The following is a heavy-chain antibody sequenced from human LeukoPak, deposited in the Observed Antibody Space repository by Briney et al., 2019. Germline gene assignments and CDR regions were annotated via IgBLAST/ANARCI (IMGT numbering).Heavy chain of an antibody. Sequence: ASVKVSCKASGYTFTGYYMHWVRQAPGQGLEWTGWINPNSGGTNYAQKFQGRVTMTRDTSISTAYMELSRLRSDDTAVYYCARDRSSSWLLHLFDYWGQGTLVTVSS. D-gene: IGHD6-13*01. CDR3: ARDRSSSWLLHLFDY. J-gene: IGHJ4*02. CDR1: GYTFTGYY. V-gene: IGHV1-2*02. CDR2: INPNSGGT.